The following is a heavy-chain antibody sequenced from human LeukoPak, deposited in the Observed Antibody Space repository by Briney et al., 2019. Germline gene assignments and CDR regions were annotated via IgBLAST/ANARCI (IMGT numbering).Heavy chain of an antibody. V-gene: IGHV3-74*01. Sequence: GGSLRLTCAASGFTFSSYWMHWVRQAPGKGLVWVSRINSDGSSTSYADSVKGRFTISRDNAKNTLYLQMNSLRAEDTAVYYCARADPGVVYGYWGQGTLVTVSS. CDR1: GFTFSSYW. J-gene: IGHJ4*02. CDR2: INSDGSST. D-gene: IGHD3-3*01. CDR3: ARADPGVVYGY.